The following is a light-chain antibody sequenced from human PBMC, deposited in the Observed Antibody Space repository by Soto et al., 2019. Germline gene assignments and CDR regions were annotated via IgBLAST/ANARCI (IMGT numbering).Light chain of an antibody. CDR1: QTVSIS. V-gene: IGKV3-11*01. J-gene: IGKJ4*01. Sequence: PGERATLSCRASQTVSISLAWYQQKPGQAPRLLIYEVSNRATGIPARFSGSGSGADFTLTISSLEPGDFALYYCQQHINWPLTFGGGTKV. CDR2: EVS. CDR3: QQHINWPLT.